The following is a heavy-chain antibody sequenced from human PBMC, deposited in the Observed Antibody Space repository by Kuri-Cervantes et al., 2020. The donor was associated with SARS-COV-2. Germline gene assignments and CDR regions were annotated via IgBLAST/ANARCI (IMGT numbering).Heavy chain of an antibody. D-gene: IGHD4-17*01. CDR2: IYYSGST. Sequence: GSLRLSCTVSGGSISSSSYYWGWIRQPPGKGLEWIGSIYYSGSTYYNPSLKSRVTISVDTSKNQFSLKLSSVTAADTAVYYCASSDYGDRINWFDPWGQGTLVTVSS. J-gene: IGHJ5*02. CDR1: GGSISSSSYY. V-gene: IGHV4-39*07. CDR3: ASSDYGDRINWFDP.